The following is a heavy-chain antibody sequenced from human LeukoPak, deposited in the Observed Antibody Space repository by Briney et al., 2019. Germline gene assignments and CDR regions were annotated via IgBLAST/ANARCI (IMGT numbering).Heavy chain of an antibody. CDR3: ARDPRELPPIYYYYYYMDV. J-gene: IGHJ6*03. CDR1: GFTFSSYW. V-gene: IGHV3-21*01. CDR2: ISSSSSYI. Sequence: PGGSLRLSCAASGFTFSSYWMNWVRQAPGKGLEWVSSISSSSSYIYYADSVKGRFTISRDNAKNSLYLQMNSLRAEDTAVYYCARDPRELPPIYYYYYYMDVWGKGTTVTVSS. D-gene: IGHD1-26*01.